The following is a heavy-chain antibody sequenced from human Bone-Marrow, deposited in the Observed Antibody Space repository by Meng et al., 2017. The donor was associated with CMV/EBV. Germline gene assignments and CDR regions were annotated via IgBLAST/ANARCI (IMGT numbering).Heavy chain of an antibody. Sequence: GESLKISCAASGFTVSSNYMSWVRQAPGKGLEWVSVIYSGGSTYYADSVKGRFTISRDNSKNTLYLQMNSLRAEDTAVYYFARETTALYYYYGMDVWGQGTTVTLSS. D-gene: IGHD4-11*01. CDR3: ARETTALYYYYGMDV. CDR1: GFTVSSNY. J-gene: IGHJ6*02. V-gene: IGHV3-53*01. CDR2: IYSGGST.